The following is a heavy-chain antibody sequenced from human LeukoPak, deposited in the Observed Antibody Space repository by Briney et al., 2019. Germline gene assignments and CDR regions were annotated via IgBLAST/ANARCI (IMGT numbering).Heavy chain of an antibody. D-gene: IGHD3-22*01. V-gene: IGHV3-23*01. CDR1: GFTFSSYA. CDR3: ARVRGYLEYYFDY. J-gene: IGHJ4*02. Sequence: GGSLRLSCAASGFTFSSYAMSWVRQAPGKGLEWVSAISFSGTNTYYADSVKGRFTISRDNSKNTLYLQMNSLRAEDTAVYYCARVRGYLEYYFDYWGQGTLVTVSS. CDR2: ISFSGTNT.